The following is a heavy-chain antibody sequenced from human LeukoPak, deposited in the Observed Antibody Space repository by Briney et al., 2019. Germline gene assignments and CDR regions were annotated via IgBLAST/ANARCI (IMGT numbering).Heavy chain of an antibody. CDR1: GFNFTMND. CDR2: IGIAGDT. D-gene: IGHD1-14*01. V-gene: IGHV3-13*01. CDR3: ARDGDRGMDV. Sequence: GGSLRLSCAASGFNFTMNDMHWVRQVPGKGLEWVSAIGIAGDTFYRDSVKGRFTISRVRAKNLLYLQMKSLRVGDTAVYYCARDGDRGMDVWGQGTTVIVSS. J-gene: IGHJ6*02.